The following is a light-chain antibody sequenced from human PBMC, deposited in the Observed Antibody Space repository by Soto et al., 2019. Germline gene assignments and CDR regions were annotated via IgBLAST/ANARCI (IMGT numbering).Light chain of an antibody. CDR1: QGISRW. J-gene: IGKJ5*01. CDR3: LQSNNPPIT. V-gene: IGKV1-12*01. CDR2: AAS. Sequence: DIQMTQSPSSVSASVGDRVTITCRASQGISRWLAWYQQKPGKAPKLLIYAASTLQSGVPSRFSGSGSGTEFTLTISSLQPEDFATYYCLQSNNPPITLGQGTRLEIK.